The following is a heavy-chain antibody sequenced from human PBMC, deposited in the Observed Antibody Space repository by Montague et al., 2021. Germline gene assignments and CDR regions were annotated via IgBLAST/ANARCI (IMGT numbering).Heavy chain of an antibody. V-gene: IGHV3-21*01. Sequence: SLRLSCAAFDFTSSSYTINWVRQAPGKGLEWVSYISGKSSYIYYAASVKGRLTISRDNAKNSLFLQMNSLRAEDTAVYYCARENWGSGRAFDIWGQGTRVTVSS. CDR2: ISGKSSYI. J-gene: IGHJ3*02. D-gene: IGHD3-10*01. CDR3: ARENWGSGRAFDI. CDR1: DFTSSSYT.